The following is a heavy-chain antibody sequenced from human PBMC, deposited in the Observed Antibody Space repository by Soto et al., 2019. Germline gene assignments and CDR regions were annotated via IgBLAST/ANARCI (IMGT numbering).Heavy chain of an antibody. Sequence: QVQLVQSGAEVKKPGASVKVSCKASGYTFTSYYMHWVRQAPGQALELMGIINPSGGSTSYAQKFQVRVTSTRDTSTSKVYMELSSLRSEDTAVYYCARDGTLGWLRSFDYWGKGTLVTVSS. J-gene: IGHJ4*02. D-gene: IGHD5-12*01. CDR2: INPSGGST. V-gene: IGHV1-46*01. CDR1: GYTFTSYY. CDR3: ARDGTLGWLRSFDY.